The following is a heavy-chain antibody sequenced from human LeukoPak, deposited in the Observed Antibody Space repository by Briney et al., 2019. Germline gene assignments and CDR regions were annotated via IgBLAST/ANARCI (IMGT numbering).Heavy chain of an antibody. CDR2: VFYGGTS. D-gene: IGHD3-10*01. Sequence: PSETLSLTCTVSGGSISSNTYFWGWIRQPPRKGLEWIGSVFYGGTSDRNPSLKSRLIMSVDTSRKQFSLKLSSVTAADTAVYYCARTVGYFGSGSYYFDYWGQGTLVTVSS. V-gene: IGHV4-39*01. CDR1: GGSISSNTYF. J-gene: IGHJ4*02. CDR3: ARTVGYFGSGSYYFDY.